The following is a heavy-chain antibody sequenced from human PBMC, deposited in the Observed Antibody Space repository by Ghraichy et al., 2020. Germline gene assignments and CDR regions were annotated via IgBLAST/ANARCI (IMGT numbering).Heavy chain of an antibody. V-gene: IGHV4-59*01. CDR1: GGSIRSYY. CDR3: ARGRPSSGGVDWFDP. Sequence: SETLSLTCTVSGGSIRSYYWSWIRQPPGKGLEWIGYIYYSGSTKYNPSLKSRVTISVDTSKNQFSLKLRSVTAADTAVYYCARGRPSSGGVDWFDPWGQGTLVTVSP. CDR2: IYYSGST. D-gene: IGHD2-15*01. J-gene: IGHJ5*02.